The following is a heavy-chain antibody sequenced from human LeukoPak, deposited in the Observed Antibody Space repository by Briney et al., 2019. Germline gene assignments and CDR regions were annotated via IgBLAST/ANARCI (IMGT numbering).Heavy chain of an antibody. CDR3: ARARGAAAIPLGYYYGMDV. Sequence: PSETLSLTCTVSGGSISSYYWSWIRQPPGKGLEWIGYIYYSGSTNYNPSLKSRVTISVDTSKNQFSLKLSSLTAADTAVYYCARARGAAAIPLGYYYGMDVWGKGTTVTVSS. D-gene: IGHD6-13*01. CDR1: GGSISSYY. J-gene: IGHJ6*04. CDR2: IYYSGST. V-gene: IGHV4-59*01.